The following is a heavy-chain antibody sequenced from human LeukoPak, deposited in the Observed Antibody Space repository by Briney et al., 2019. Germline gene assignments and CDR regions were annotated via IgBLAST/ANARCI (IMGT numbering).Heavy chain of an antibody. V-gene: IGHV4-34*01. CDR1: GGSFSGYY. CDR3: EGGIRYFDWLLGGNWFDP. Sequence: SETLSLTCAVYGGSFSGYYWSWIRQPPGKGLEWIGEINHSGSTNYNPSLKSRVTISVDTSKNQFSLKLSSVTAADTALYHAEGGIRYFDWLLGGNWFDPWGQGTPVTVSS. CDR2: INHSGST. J-gene: IGHJ5*02. D-gene: IGHD3-9*01.